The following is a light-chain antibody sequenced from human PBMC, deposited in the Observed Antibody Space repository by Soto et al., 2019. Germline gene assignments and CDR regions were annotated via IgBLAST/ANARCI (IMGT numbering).Light chain of an antibody. Sequence: QSALTQPASVSGSPGQSITISCTGTSSDVGGYNYVSWYQQHPGNVPKLLIFEVSNRPSGVSNRFSGSKSGNAASLTISGLRPEEEGDYYCSSYTSGSTVFGTGTKLTVL. CDR1: SSDVGGYNY. J-gene: IGLJ1*01. V-gene: IGLV2-14*01. CDR2: EVS. CDR3: SSYTSGSTV.